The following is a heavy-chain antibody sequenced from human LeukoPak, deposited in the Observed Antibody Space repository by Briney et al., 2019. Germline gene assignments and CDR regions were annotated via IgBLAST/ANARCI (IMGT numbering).Heavy chain of an antibody. J-gene: IGHJ4*02. CDR2: ISGSGASA. V-gene: IGHV3-23*01. Sequence: GSLRLSCAASGFTFEQYAMAWVRPAPGKGLEWVSSISGSGASAYYADSVKGRFTISRDNSKNTVNLQMNSLRAEDTALYYCAKWLTYCSGGNCYGGEGFWGQGTLVTVSS. CDR1: GFTFEQYA. D-gene: IGHD2-15*01. CDR3: AKWLTYCSGGNCYGGEGF.